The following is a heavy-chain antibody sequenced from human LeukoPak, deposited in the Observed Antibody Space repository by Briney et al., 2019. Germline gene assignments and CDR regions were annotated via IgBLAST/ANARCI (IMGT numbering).Heavy chain of an antibody. CDR2: ISFDGSDK. Sequence: PGGSLRLSCAGSGFTFNNYGIHWVRQAPGKGLEWVAVISFDGSDKYYADSVKGRFTISRDDSKNSLYLQMNSLKTEDTAVYYCARGDSSGWGLDYWGLGTLVTVSS. CDR1: GFTFNNYG. J-gene: IGHJ4*02. D-gene: IGHD6-19*01. V-gene: IGHV3-30*03. CDR3: ARGDSSGWGLDY.